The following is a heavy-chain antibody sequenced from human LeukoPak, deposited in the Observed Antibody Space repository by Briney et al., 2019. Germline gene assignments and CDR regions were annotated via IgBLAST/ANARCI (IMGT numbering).Heavy chain of an antibody. CDR1: GLTFSSSW. V-gene: IGHV3-7*01. CDR2: INPEGSEK. D-gene: IGHD5-18*01. Sequence: SGGSLRLSCAVSGLTFSSSWMDWVRQAPGKGLKWVASINPEGSEKYSADSVKGRFTISRDNAKNSLYLQMDSLRVEDTAFYYCARDLAYSRLDYWGQGMLVTVSS. J-gene: IGHJ4*02. CDR3: ARDLAYSRLDY.